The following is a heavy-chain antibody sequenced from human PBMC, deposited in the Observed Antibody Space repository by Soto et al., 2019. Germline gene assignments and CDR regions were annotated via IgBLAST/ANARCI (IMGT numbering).Heavy chain of an antibody. CDR1: GFSVSAYT. V-gene: IGHV3-30*09. CDR2: ISSDGNHK. J-gene: IGHJ4*02. CDR3: ARWEQPLFDY. D-gene: IGHD1-1*01. Sequence: QVQLVESGGGVVQPGRSLRLSCAASGFSVSAYTVHWVRQAPGKGLEWMAVISSDGNHKYYTDSVKGRFAISRDTSTNTVFLQMSSLGPEDTAVYYCARWEQPLFDYWGQGTLVTVSS.